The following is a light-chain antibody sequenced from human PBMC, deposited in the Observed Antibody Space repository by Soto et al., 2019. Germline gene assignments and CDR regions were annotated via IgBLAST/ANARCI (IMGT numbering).Light chain of an antibody. Sequence: EIVLTQSPATLSWSPGERATLSCRASQSVNSYLAWYQQKPGQAPRLLIYDASNRATGIPARFSGSGSGTDFALTISSLEPEDFAVYYCQQRATWPLLTFGGGTKVAI. V-gene: IGKV3-11*01. J-gene: IGKJ4*01. CDR1: QSVNSY. CDR3: QQRATWPLLT. CDR2: DAS.